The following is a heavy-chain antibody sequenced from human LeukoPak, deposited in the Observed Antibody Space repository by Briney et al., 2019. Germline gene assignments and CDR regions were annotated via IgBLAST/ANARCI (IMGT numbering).Heavy chain of an antibody. J-gene: IGHJ4*02. CDR2: VNFDGSST. V-gene: IGHV3-74*03. CDR1: GFTFSSYW. Sequence: RGSLRLSCAASGFTFSSYWMHWVRQAPGKGLVWVSRVNFDGSSTKYADSVKGRFTISRDNAKNTLYLQMNSLRAEDTAVYYCARAGPPHYYFDYWGQGTLVTVSS. CDR3: ARAGPPHYYFDY.